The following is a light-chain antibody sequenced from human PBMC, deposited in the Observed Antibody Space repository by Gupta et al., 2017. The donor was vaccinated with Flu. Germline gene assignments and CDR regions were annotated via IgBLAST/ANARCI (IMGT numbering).Light chain of an antibody. J-gene: IGKJ3*01. V-gene: IGKV3-20*01. CDR2: GAS. CDR1: QSVSNNF. Sequence: GTLSLSPGERATLACRASQSVSNNFLAWYQQKPGQAPRLLIYGASNRAPGIPDRFSGSGSGTDFTLTISRLEPEDFAVYNCQQYGSSPFTFGPGTKVDVK. CDR3: QQYGSSPFT.